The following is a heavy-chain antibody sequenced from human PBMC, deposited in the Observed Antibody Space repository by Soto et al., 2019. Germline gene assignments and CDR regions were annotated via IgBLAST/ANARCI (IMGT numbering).Heavy chain of an antibody. Sequence: QVQLVQSGAEVKKPGSSVKVSCKASGGTFSSYAISWVRQAPGQGLEWMGGIIPIFGTANYAQKFQGRVTITADESTSTAYMELSSLRSEDTAVYYCARERHGSGSNYYYYGMDVWGQGTTVTVSS. D-gene: IGHD3-10*01. CDR2: IIPIFGTA. V-gene: IGHV1-69*12. CDR3: ARERHGSGSNYYYYGMDV. CDR1: GGTFSSYA. J-gene: IGHJ6*02.